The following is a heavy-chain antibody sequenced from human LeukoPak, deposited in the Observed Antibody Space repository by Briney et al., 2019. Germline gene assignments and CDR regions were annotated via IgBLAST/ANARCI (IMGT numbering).Heavy chain of an antibody. J-gene: IGHJ4*02. CDR3: ARDPSSKYFFDY. CDR1: GFTFSSYS. V-gene: IGHV3-30*03. D-gene: IGHD2-2*01. Sequence: GGSLRLSCAASGFTFSSYSMNWVRQAPGKGLEWVTVISYDGSNKYYADSVKGRFTVSRDNSENTLYLQMNGLRTEDTAVYYCARDPSSKYFFDYWGQGTLVTVSS. CDR2: ISYDGSNK.